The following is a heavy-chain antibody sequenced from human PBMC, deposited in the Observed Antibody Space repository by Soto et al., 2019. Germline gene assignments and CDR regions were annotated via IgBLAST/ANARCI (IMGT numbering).Heavy chain of an antibody. CDR2: ISYDGSNK. J-gene: IGHJ4*02. CDR3: ARDLGAKDTAMDPYYFDY. Sequence: GGSLRLSCAASGFTFSSYAMHWVRQAPGKGLEWVAVISYDGSNKYYADSVKGRFTISRDNSKNTLYLQMNSLRAEDTAVYYCARDLGAKDTAMDPYYFDYWGQGTLVTVSS. D-gene: IGHD5-18*01. CDR1: GFTFSSYA. V-gene: IGHV3-30-3*01.